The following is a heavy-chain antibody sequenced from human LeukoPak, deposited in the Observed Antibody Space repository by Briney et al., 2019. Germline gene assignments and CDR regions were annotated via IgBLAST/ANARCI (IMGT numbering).Heavy chain of an antibody. J-gene: IGHJ4*02. Sequence: PGGSLRLSCVASGLTLSNYDTTWVRQAPGKGLEYVSSIGSGGYRFYGGSVTGRVSISRDNSQNTVYLQMPSMRGEDTSIYFCATKLPDASSYFDFWGQGGLVTVSS. D-gene: IGHD6-6*01. CDR3: ATKLPDASSYFDF. V-gene: IGHV3-23*01. CDR2: IGSGGYR. CDR1: GLTLSNYD.